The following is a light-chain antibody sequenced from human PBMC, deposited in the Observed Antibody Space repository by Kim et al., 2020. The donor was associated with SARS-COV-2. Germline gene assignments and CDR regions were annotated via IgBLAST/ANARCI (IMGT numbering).Light chain of an antibody. Sequence: SPVERATPSCRASQSVSSNFAWYQQKPGQAPRLLIYGASPRATGIPARFSGSGSGTEFTLTISSLQSEDFAVYYCQQYNNWPLLTFGGGTKVDIK. CDR3: QQYNNWPLLT. CDR1: QSVSSN. CDR2: GAS. J-gene: IGKJ4*01. V-gene: IGKV3-15*01.